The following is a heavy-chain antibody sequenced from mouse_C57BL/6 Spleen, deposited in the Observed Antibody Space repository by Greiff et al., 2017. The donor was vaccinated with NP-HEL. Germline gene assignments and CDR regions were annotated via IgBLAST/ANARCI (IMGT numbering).Heavy chain of an antibody. J-gene: IGHJ2*01. CDR3: ARGTVVDYFDY. CDR2: IYPGSGNT. D-gene: IGHD1-1*01. CDR1: GYTFTDYY. V-gene: IGHV1-76*01. Sequence: VQLQQSGAELVRPGASVKLSCKASGYTFTDYYINWVKQRPGQGLEWIARIYPGSGNTYYNEKFKGKATLTAEKSSSTAYMQLSSLTSEDSAVYFCARGTVVDYFDYWGQSTTLTVSS.